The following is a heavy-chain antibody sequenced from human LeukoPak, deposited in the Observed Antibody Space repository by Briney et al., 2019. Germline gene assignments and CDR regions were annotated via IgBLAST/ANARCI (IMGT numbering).Heavy chain of an antibody. CDR2: IYTSGST. Sequence: SETLSLTCTVSGGSISSHYWSWIRQPAGKGLEWIGRIYTSGSTNYNPSLKSRVTMSVDTSKNQFSLKLSSVTAADTAVYYCARGSLGSRSIAAQYYYYGMDVWGQGTTVTVSS. CDR3: ARGSLGSRSIAAQYYYYGMDV. V-gene: IGHV4-4*07. CDR1: GGSISSHY. J-gene: IGHJ6*02. D-gene: IGHD6-6*01.